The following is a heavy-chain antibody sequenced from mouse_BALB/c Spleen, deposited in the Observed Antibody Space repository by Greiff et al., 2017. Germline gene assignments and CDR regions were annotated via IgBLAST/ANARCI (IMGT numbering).Heavy chain of an antibody. V-gene: IGHV1-69*01. Sequence: QVQLQQPGAELVMPGASVKMSCKASGYTFTDYWMHWVKQRPGQGLEWIGAIDTSDSYTSYNQKFKGKATLTVDESSSTAYMQLSSLTSEDSAVYYCALGRGFAYWGQGTLVTVSA. CDR2: IDTSDSYT. D-gene: IGHD4-1*01. CDR1: GYTFTDYW. CDR3: ALGRGFAY. J-gene: IGHJ3*01.